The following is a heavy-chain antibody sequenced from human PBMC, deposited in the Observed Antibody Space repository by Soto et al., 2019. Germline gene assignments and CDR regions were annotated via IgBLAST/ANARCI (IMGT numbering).Heavy chain of an antibody. J-gene: IGHJ4*02. CDR2: MNPNSGNT. V-gene: IGHV1-8*01. CDR1: GYTFTSYD. CDR3: ATGPRGSSSWGLG. D-gene: IGHD6-13*01. Sequence: GASLKVSCKSSGYTFTSYDINWVRQATGQGLEWMGWMNPNSGNTGYAQKFQGRVTMTRNTSISTAYMELSSLRSEDTAVYYCATGPRGSSSWGLGWGQGTLVTVSS.